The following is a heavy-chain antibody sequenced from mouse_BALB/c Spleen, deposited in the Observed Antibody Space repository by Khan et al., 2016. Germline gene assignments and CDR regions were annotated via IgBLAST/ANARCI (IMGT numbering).Heavy chain of an antibody. CDR1: GYSITSDYA. V-gene: IGHV3-2*02. J-gene: IGHJ2*01. CDR2: ISYSGST. Sequence: EVKLLESGPGLVKPSQSLSLTCTVTGYSITSDYAWNWIRQFPGNKLEWMGYISYSGSTSYNPSLKSRISITRDTSKNQFFLQLNSVTTEDTATYYCARDFDDWGAGTTLTVSS. CDR3: ARDFDD.